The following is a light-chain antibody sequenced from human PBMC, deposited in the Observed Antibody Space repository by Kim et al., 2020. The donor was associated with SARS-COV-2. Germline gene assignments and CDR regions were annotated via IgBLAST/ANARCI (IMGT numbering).Light chain of an antibody. CDR3: QQSYSTPQT. CDR2: AAS. CDR1: QSISSY. V-gene: IGKV1-39*01. J-gene: IGKJ2*01. Sequence: DIQMTQSPSSLSASVGDRVTITCRASQSISSYLNWYQQKPGKAPKLLIYAASSLQSGVPSRFSGSGSGTDFTLTISSLQPEEFATYYCQQSYSTPQTFGRGPSWRS.